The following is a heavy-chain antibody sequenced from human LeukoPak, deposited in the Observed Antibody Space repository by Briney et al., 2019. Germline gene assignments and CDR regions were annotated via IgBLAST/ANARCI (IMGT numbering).Heavy chain of an antibody. V-gene: IGHV1-18*01. CDR2: ISAYNGNI. Sequence: ASVKVSCKASGYTFTSYGISWVRQAPGQGLEWMGWISAYNGNINYAQKLQGRVTMTTDTSTSTAYMELRSLRSDDTAVYYCTRLALGGNWFDPWGQGTLVTVSS. CDR3: TRLALGGNWFDP. J-gene: IGHJ5*02. CDR1: GYTFTSYG.